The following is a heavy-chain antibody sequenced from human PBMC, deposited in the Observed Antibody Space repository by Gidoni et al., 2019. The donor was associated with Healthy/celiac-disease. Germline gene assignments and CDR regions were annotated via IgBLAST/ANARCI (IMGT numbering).Heavy chain of an antibody. CDR1: GYSFTSYW. CDR2: IDPSDSYT. Sequence: EVQLVQSGAEVKKPGESLRISCKGSGYSFTSYWISWVRQMPGKGLEWMGRIDPSDSYTNYSPSFQGHVTISADKSISTAYLQWSSLKASDTAMYYCASSLGSGYYPYYYYYYGMDVWGQGTTVTVSS. CDR3: ASSLGSGYYPYYYYYYGMDV. J-gene: IGHJ6*02. V-gene: IGHV5-10-1*03. D-gene: IGHD3-3*01.